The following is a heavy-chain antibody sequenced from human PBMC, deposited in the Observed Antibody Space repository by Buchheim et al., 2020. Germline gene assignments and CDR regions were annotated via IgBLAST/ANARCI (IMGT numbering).Heavy chain of an antibody. D-gene: IGHD7-27*01. Sequence: QVQLVQSGAEVKKPGASVKVSCKASGYTFTSYDINWVRQATGQGLEWMGWMNPNSGNTGYAQKFQGRVTMTRNNSISTAYMELSSLRSEDTAVYYCARDLWANWGWRARYYGMDVWGQGTT. CDR1: GYTFTSYD. CDR2: MNPNSGNT. J-gene: IGHJ6*02. CDR3: ARDLWANWGWRARYYGMDV. V-gene: IGHV1-8*01.